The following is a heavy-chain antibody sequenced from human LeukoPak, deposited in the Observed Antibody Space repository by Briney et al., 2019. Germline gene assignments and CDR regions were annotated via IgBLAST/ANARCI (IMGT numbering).Heavy chain of an antibody. CDR1: GGSISSGSYY. V-gene: IGHV4-61*02. D-gene: IGHD6-19*01. Sequence: SETLSLTCTVSGGSISSGSYYWSWLGQPAGKGLEWIGRIYNTGSTNYNPSLKSGVTISVNTSKNQFSLKLSSVTAADTAVYYCARVGRGNIAVAGNWFDPWGQGTLVTVSS. CDR3: ARVGRGNIAVAGNWFDP. CDR2: IYNTGST. J-gene: IGHJ5*02.